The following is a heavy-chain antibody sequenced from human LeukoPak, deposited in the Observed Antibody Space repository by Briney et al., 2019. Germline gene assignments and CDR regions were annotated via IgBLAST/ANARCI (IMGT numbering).Heavy chain of an antibody. V-gene: IGHV4-59*02. Sequence: PGGSLRLSCAASGFTVSSNYMSWVRQPPGKGLEWIGYIYYSGNTNYNPSLKSRVTISVDTSKNQFSLKLSSVTAADTAVYYCARGIIVGATWGENDNWFDPWGQGTLVTVSS. D-gene: IGHD1-26*01. CDR2: IYYSGNT. CDR3: ARGIIVGATWGENDNWFDP. CDR1: GFTVSSNY. J-gene: IGHJ5*02.